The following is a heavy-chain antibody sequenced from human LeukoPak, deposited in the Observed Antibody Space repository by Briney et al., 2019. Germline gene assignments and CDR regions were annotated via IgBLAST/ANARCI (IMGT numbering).Heavy chain of an antibody. V-gene: IGHV1-2*02. CDR1: GYTFTGYY. CDR3: ARDVRTYYYDSSGYGY. D-gene: IGHD3-22*01. Sequence: SSVTVSCKASGYTFTGYYMHGVRQAPGQGLEWMGWMNPNSGGTNYAQKFQDRGTMTRDTSTSTAYMEMSRLRSEDTAVYYCARDVRTYYYDSSGYGYWGQGTLVTVSS. CDR2: MNPNSGGT. J-gene: IGHJ4*02.